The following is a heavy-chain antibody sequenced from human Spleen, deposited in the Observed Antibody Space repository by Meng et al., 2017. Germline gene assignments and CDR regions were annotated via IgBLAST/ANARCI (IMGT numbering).Heavy chain of an antibody. Sequence: LVEYGADVKKPGASLKVVCKGSHYTLTSDGFSWLRQAPGQVLQWMGWINVYNGITNYGRNFQGRVTLTTDTSTSTGYMELRSLTSDDTAVYYCATRGNPYLDRWGQGTLVTVSS. V-gene: IGHV1-18*04. CDR1: HYTLTSDG. J-gene: IGHJ4*02. CDR2: INVYNGIT. CDR3: ATRGNPYLDR.